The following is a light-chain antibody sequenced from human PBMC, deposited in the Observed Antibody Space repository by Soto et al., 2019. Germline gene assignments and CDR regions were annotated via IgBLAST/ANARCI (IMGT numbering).Light chain of an antibody. CDR2: KAS. CDR1: QSISNY. J-gene: IGKJ1*01. Sequence: DIQMTQSPSTLSASVGDRVTIAGRASQSISNYLAWYQQKPGKAPKLLIYKASSLESGVPSRFSGSGSGTEVTLTISSLQPDDCATYYCQQYNSYSWTFGQGTKVEIK. CDR3: QQYNSYSWT. V-gene: IGKV1-5*03.